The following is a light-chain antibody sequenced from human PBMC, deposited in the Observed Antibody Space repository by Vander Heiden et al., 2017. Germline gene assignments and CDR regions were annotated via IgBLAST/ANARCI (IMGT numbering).Light chain of an antibody. CDR1: QSVSSK. V-gene: IGKV3-15*01. J-gene: IGKJ4*01. Sequence: EIVMTQSPATLSVSPGERATLSCRASQSVSSKLAWYQKKVGQAPRLLIYGTSTRATGIPARFSASGSGTEFTLTISSLQSEDFAVYYCQQYNNWPLTFGGGTKVEIK. CDR2: GTS. CDR3: QQYNNWPLT.